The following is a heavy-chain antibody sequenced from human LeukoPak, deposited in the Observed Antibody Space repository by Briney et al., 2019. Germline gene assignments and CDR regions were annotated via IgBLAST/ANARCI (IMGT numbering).Heavy chain of an antibody. CDR1: GGSFSGYY. Sequence: SETLSLTCAVYGGSFSGYYWSWIRQPPGKGLEWIGEINHSGSTNYNPSLKSRVTISVDTSKNQFSLKLSSVTAADTAVYYCARGGVEPVVTQAAKYFQHWGQGTLVTVSS. J-gene: IGHJ1*01. CDR2: INHSGST. D-gene: IGHD4-23*01. V-gene: IGHV4-34*01. CDR3: ARGGVEPVVTQAAKYFQH.